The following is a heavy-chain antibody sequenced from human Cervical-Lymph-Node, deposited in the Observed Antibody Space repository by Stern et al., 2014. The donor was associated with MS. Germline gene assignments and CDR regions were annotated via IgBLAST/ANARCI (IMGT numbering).Heavy chain of an antibody. CDR1: GGSVSSTNW. CDR2: IYHSGAS. Sequence: QVQLQESGPGLVKPSGTLSLTCAVSGGSVSSTNWWSWVRQSPGKGLEWIGNIYHSGASNSRPSLSIRVSISLDNSNNHLSLHLTSVTAADTAVYYCARERQQYCNSEGCSYWYFDLWGRGTLVTVSS. D-gene: IGHD2/OR15-2a*01. J-gene: IGHJ2*01. V-gene: IGHV4-4*02. CDR3: ARERQQYCNSEGCSYWYFDL.